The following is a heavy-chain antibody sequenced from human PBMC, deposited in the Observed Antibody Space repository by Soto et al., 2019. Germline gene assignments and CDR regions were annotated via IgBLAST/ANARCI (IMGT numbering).Heavy chain of an antibody. Sequence: ETLSLTCTVSGGSISSYYWSWIRQPPGKGLEWIGYIYYSGSTNCNPSLKSRVTISVDTSKNQFSLKLSSVTAADTAVYYCARKPVGSGYYQFDPWGQGTLVTVSS. CDR3: ARKPVGSGYYQFDP. V-gene: IGHV4-59*01. J-gene: IGHJ5*02. CDR2: IYYSGST. CDR1: GGSISSYY. D-gene: IGHD3-22*01.